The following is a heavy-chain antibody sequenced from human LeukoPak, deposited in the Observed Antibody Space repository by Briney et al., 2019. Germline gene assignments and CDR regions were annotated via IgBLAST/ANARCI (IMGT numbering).Heavy chain of an antibody. CDR1: GGSISSYY. CDR3: ARRIYYDILTAQRDDAFDI. Sequence: SETLSLTCTVSGGSISSYYWSWIRQPPGKGLEWIGYIYYSGGTNYNPSLKSRVTISVDTSKNQFSLKLSSVTAADTAVYYCARRIYYDILTAQRDDAFDIWGQGTMVTVSS. D-gene: IGHD3-9*01. V-gene: IGHV4-59*01. J-gene: IGHJ3*02. CDR2: IYYSGGT.